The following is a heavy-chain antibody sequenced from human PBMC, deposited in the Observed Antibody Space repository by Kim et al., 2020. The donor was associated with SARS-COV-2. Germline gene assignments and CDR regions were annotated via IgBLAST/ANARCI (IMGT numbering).Heavy chain of an antibody. J-gene: IGHJ2*01. CDR1: GGSISSSSYY. CDR3: ARYLWGYWYFDL. D-gene: IGHD2-21*01. CDR2: IYYSGST. Sequence: SETLSLTCTVSGGSISSSSYYWGWIRQPPGKGLEWIGSIYYSGSTYYNPSLKSRVTISVDTSKNQFSLKLSSVTAADTAVYYCARYLWGYWYFDLWGRGTLVTVSS. V-gene: IGHV4-39*01.